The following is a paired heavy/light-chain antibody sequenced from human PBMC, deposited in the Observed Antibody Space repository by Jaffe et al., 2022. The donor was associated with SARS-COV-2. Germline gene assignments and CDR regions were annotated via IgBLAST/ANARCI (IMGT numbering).Light chain of an antibody. CDR1: SSNIGAGYD. CDR3: QSDDSSLSGV. J-gene: IGLJ3*02. Sequence: QAVLTQPPSVSGAPGQRVTISCTGSSSNIGAGYDVHWYQQLPGIAPKLLIYGNSNRPSGVPDRFSGSKSGTSASLAITGLQAEDEADYYCQSDDSSLSGVFGGGTKLTVL. V-gene: IGLV1-40*01. CDR2: GNS.
Heavy chain of an antibody. CDR2: IKQDGSEN. D-gene: IGHD3-10*01. CDR3: ARYGSGSYYYYYGMDV. Sequence: EVQLVESGGGLVQPGGSLRLSCAASGFTFRNYWMSWVRQAPGKGLEWVAYIKQDGSENYYVDSVKRRFTISRDNAKNSLYLQMNSLRAEDTAVYYCARYGSGSYYYYYGMDVWGQGTTVTVSS. V-gene: IGHV3-7*03. CDR1: GFTFRNYW. J-gene: IGHJ6*02.